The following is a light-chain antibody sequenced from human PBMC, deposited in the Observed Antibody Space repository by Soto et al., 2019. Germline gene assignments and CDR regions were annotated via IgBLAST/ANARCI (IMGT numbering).Light chain of an antibody. Sequence: DIQITPSPSTLSASVGDPAPITGRASQSMNKLLAWYQQKPGKAPKLLIYEASALEAGVPSRFSGSGSGTDFTLTISRLEPEDFAVYYCQQYGSSGTVGQGTKGEIK. CDR1: QSMNKL. CDR2: EAS. V-gene: IGKV1-5*03. J-gene: IGKJ1*01. CDR3: QQYGSSGT.